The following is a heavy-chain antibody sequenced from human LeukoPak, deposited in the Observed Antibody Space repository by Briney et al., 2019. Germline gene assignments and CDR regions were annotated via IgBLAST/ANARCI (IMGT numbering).Heavy chain of an antibody. D-gene: IGHD5-12*01. V-gene: IGHV3-30*02. CDR2: TRYDGNNK. J-gene: IGHJ4*02. CDR3: ARGPSGYHNT. CDR1: GFTFRSYG. Sequence: PGGSLRLSCAASGFTFRSYGMHWVRQAPGKGLEWVAFTRYDGNNKYYADSVKGRFTISRDNSKNTLYLQMNSLRAEDTAVYYCARGPSGYHNTGGQGTLVTVSS.